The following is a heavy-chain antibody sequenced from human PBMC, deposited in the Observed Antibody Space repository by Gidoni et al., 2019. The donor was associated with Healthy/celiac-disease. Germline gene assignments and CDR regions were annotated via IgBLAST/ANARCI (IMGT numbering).Heavy chain of an antibody. Sequence: QVQLVQSGAEVKKPGASVKVSCKASGYTLTGNYRHWVRQAPGQGLEWMGWINPTSGGTTYAQKFQGRVTMTRDTSISTAYMELSRLRSDDTAVYYCARDVGYSSGWYYFDYWGQGTLVTVSS. D-gene: IGHD6-19*01. CDR2: INPTSGGT. CDR1: GYTLTGNY. J-gene: IGHJ4*02. V-gene: IGHV1-2*02. CDR3: ARDVGYSSGWYYFDY.